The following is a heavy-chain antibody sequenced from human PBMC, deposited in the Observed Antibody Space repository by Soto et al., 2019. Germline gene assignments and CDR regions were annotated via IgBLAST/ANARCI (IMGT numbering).Heavy chain of an antibody. V-gene: IGHV1-69*02. Sequence: VKVSCKASGYTFTSYTISWVRQAPGQGLEWMGRIIPILGIANYAQKFQGRVTITADKSTSTAYMELSSLRSEDTAVYYCARGPSIAAALGGHWFDPWGQGPLVTAS. D-gene: IGHD6-13*01. CDR3: ARGPSIAAALGGHWFDP. CDR1: GYTFTSYT. J-gene: IGHJ5*02. CDR2: IIPILGIA.